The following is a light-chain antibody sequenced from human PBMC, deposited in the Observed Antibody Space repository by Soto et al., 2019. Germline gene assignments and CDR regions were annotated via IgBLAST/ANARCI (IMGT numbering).Light chain of an antibody. CDR1: SSDVGRYNF. Sequence: QSALTQPRSVSGSPGQSVTISCTGTSSDVGRYNFVSWYQQHPDKAPKLMIYDVIKRPSGVPDRFSGSKSGNTASLTIYGLQAEDEAGYHCCSYAGSYTHVFGTGTKVTVL. CDR2: DVI. CDR3: CSYAGSYTHV. J-gene: IGLJ1*01. V-gene: IGLV2-11*01.